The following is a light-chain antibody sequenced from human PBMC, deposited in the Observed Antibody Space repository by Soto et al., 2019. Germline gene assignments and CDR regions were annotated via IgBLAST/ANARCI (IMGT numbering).Light chain of an antibody. CDR2: RAS. J-gene: IGKJ5*01. Sequence: DIQMTQSPSTLSASVGDRVTITCRASQSINSWLAWYQQKPGKAPKLLIHRASSLQSGVPSRFGGSGSGADFTLTISSLQPDDFAAYYCQQYEVYPITFGQGTRLEIK. CDR1: QSINSW. V-gene: IGKV1-5*03. CDR3: QQYEVYPIT.